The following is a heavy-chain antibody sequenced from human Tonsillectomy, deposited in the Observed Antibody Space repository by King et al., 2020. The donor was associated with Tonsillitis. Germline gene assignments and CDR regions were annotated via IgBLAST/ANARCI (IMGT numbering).Heavy chain of an antibody. D-gene: IGHD6-19*01. CDR3: ARDIAVAGPGFDY. V-gene: IGHV3-21*01. CDR1: GFTFSSYS. J-gene: IGHJ4*02. CDR2: ISSSSSYI. Sequence: VQLVESGGGLVKPGGSLRLSCAASGFTFSSYSMNWVRQAPGKGLEWVSSISSSSSYIYYADSVKGRFTISRDNAKNSLYLQMNSLRAEDTAVYYCARDIAVAGPGFDYWGQGTLVTVSS.